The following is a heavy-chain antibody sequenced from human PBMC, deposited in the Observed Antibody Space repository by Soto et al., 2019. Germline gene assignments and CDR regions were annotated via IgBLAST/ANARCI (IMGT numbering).Heavy chain of an antibody. J-gene: IGHJ4*02. Sequence: QVQLQESGPGLVKPSETLALTCTVSGGSITSYYWTWIRQPPGKGLEWIGYIYSSRSTNYNPSLKSRVTISVDTSKNQFSLKLNSVTAADTAVYYCARDGSGSPATYWGQGTLVTVSS. D-gene: IGHD3-10*01. V-gene: IGHV4-59*01. CDR2: IYSSRST. CDR1: GGSITSYY. CDR3: ARDGSGSPATY.